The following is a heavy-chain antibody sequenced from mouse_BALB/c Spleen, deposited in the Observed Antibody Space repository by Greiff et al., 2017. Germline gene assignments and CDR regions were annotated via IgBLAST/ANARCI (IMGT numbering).Heavy chain of an antibody. CDR2: ILPGSGST. CDR1: GYTFSSYW. V-gene: IGHV1-9*01. J-gene: IGHJ3*01. CDR3: ARRGDYDVAWFAY. Sequence: VQRVESGAELMKPGASVKISCKATGYTFSSYWIEWVKQRPGHGLEWIGEILPGSGSTNYNEKFKGKATFTADTSSNTAYMELSSLTSEDSAVYYCARRGDYDVAWFAYWGQGTLVTVSA. D-gene: IGHD2-4*01.